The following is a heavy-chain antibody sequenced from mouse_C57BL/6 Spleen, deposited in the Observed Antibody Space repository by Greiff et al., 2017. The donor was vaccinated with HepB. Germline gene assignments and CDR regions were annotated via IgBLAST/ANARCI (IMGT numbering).Heavy chain of an antibody. D-gene: IGHD5-1-1*01. Sequence: QVQLKQSGAELVRPGASVTLSCKASGYTFTDYEMHWVKQTPVHGLEWIGAIDPETGGTAYNQKFKGKAILTADKSFSTAYMELRSLTSEDSAVYYCTREIMFAYWGQGTLVTVSA. J-gene: IGHJ3*01. V-gene: IGHV1-15*01. CDR2: IDPETGGT. CDR3: TREIMFAY. CDR1: GYTFTDYE.